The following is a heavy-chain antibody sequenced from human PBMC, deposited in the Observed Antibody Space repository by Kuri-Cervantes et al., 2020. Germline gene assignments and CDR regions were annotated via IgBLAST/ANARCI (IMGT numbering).Heavy chain of an antibody. CDR2: ISYDGSNK. Sequence: GESLKISCAASGFTFSSYAMHWVRQASGKGLEWVAVISYDGSNKYYADSVKGRFTISRDNSKNTLYLQMNSLRAEDTAVYYCARGAGWWLEPLDGMDVWGQGTTVTVSS. D-gene: IGHD2-15*01. CDR3: ARGAGWWLEPLDGMDV. J-gene: IGHJ6*02. CDR1: GFTFSSYA. V-gene: IGHV3-30*04.